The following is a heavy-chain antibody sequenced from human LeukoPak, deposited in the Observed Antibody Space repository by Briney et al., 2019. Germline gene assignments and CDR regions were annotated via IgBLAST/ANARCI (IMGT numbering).Heavy chain of an antibody. V-gene: IGHV3-21*01. CDR3: ARGPHDSSGYYDPPRYFDY. D-gene: IGHD3-22*01. J-gene: IGHJ4*02. CDR1: GFTFSSHS. Sequence: GGSLRLSCAASGFTFSSHSMKRVRQAPGKGLEWDSSISSSSSYIYYADSLKGRFTIARDNAKNSLYLQMNSLRAEDTAVYYCARGPHDSSGYYDPPRYFDYWGQGTLVTVSS. CDR2: ISSSSSYI.